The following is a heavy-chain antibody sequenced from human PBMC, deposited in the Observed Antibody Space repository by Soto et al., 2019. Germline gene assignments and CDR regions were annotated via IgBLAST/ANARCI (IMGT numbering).Heavy chain of an antibody. CDR2: ISSDGSNE. J-gene: IGHJ6*02. CDR1: GFTFINYG. D-gene: IGHD1-1*01. V-gene: IGHV3-30*18. Sequence: GGSLRLSCAASGFTFINYGMHWVRQAPGKGLEWVAVISSDGSNEYYADSVKGRFTISRDNSKNTLYLQVNSLRPEDSAVYFCAKLIRARTEISPTAHPSYYYGMDVWGQGPTVTVSS. CDR3: AKLIRARTEISPTAHPSYYYGMDV.